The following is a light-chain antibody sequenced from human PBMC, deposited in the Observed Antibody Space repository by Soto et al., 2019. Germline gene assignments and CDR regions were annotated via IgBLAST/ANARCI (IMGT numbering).Light chain of an antibody. V-gene: IGKV3-20*01. J-gene: IGKJ4*01. CDR1: QTVRNNY. CDR3: QQFSSDPLT. Sequence: EFVLTQSPGTLSLSQGERATLSCRASQTVRNNYLAWYQQKPGQAPRLLIYDASSRATGIPDRFSGGGSGTDFTLTISRLEPEDCEVYYCQQFSSDPLTFGGGTKVEIK. CDR2: DAS.